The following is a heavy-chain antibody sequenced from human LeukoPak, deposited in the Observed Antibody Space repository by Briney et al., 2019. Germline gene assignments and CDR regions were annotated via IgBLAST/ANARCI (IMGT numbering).Heavy chain of an antibody. V-gene: IGHV4-31*03. D-gene: IGHD2-21*02. Sequence: SETLSLTCTVSGGSISSGGYYWSWIRQHPGTGLEWIGYIYYSGSTYYNPSLKSRVTISVDTSKNQFSLKLSSVTAADTAVYYCASQVSYCGGDCYPLRSAFDIWGQGTMVTVSS. CDR3: ASQVSYCGGDCYPLRSAFDI. CDR2: IYYSGST. CDR1: GGSISSGGYY. J-gene: IGHJ3*02.